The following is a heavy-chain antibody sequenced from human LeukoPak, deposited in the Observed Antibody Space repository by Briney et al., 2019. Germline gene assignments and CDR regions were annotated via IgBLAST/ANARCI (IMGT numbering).Heavy chain of an antibody. CDR2: IYSGGST. J-gene: IGHJ4*02. CDR1: GFTVSSNY. Sequence: GGSLRLSCAASGFTVSSNYMSWVRQAPGKGLEWVSVIYSGGSTYYADSVKGRFTISRDNSKNTLYLQMNSLRAEDTAVYYCTFSEWLGDLVYWGQGTLVTASS. D-gene: IGHD6-19*01. CDR3: TFSEWLGDLVY. V-gene: IGHV3-53*01.